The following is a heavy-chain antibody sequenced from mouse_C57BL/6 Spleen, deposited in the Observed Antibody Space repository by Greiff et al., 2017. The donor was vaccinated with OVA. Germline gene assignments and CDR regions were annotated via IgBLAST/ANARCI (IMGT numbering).Heavy chain of an antibody. CDR3: ARRLTGTYYFDY. Sequence: EVMLVESGGGLVKPGGSLKLSCAASGFTFSDYGMHWVRQAPEKGLEWVAYISSGSSTIYYADTVKGRFTISRDNATNTLFLQMTSLRSEDTAMYDCARRLTGTYYFDYWGQGTTLTVSS. CDR1: GFTFSDYG. CDR2: ISSGSSTI. V-gene: IGHV5-17*01. J-gene: IGHJ2*01. D-gene: IGHD4-1*01.